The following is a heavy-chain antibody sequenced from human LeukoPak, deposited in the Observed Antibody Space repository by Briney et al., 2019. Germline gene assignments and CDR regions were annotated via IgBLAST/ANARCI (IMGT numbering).Heavy chain of an antibody. CDR2: MSYDGRNK. Sequence: GGSLRLSCAASGFTFNAYDMHWVRQAPGKGLEWVAVMSYDGRNKYYADSVKGRFTISRDNSKNTLYLQMDSLRVEDSAVYFCAKRGSGYDYGSLDYWGQGSLVTVSS. CDR1: GFTFNAYD. D-gene: IGHD5-12*01. CDR3: AKRGSGYDYGSLDY. V-gene: IGHV3-30*18. J-gene: IGHJ4*02.